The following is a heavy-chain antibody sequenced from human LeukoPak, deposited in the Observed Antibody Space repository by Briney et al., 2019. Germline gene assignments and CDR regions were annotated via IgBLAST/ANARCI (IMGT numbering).Heavy chain of an antibody. CDR3: ASCSDYYDSSGQGGYAFDI. J-gene: IGHJ3*02. CDR2: ISSSGSTI. D-gene: IGHD3-22*01. CDR1: GFTFSDYY. Sequence: PGGSLRLSCAASGFTFSDYYMSWIRQAPGKGLEWVSYISSSGSTIYYADSVKGRFTISSDNAKNSLYLQMNSLRAEDTAVYYCASCSDYYDSSGQGGYAFDIWGQGTMVTVSS. V-gene: IGHV3-11*01.